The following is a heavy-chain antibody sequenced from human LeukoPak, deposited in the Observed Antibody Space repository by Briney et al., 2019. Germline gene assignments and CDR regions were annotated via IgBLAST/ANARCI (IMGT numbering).Heavy chain of an antibody. J-gene: IGHJ4*02. D-gene: IGHD6-13*01. CDR1: GFTFSSYG. CDR2: ISNDGSNQ. CDR3: ATNVAAAGYFDY. V-gene: IGHV3-30*03. Sequence: GGSLRLSCAASGFTFSSYGMHWVRQAPGKGLEWVAVISNDGSNQYYADSVKGRFTISRDNSKNTLYLQMNSLRAEDTAVFYCATNVAAAGYFDYWGQGTLVTVSS.